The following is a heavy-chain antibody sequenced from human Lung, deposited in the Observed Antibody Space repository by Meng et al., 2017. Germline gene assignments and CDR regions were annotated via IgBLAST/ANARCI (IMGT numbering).Heavy chain of an antibody. CDR1: GFTLDRNA. V-gene: IGHV3-30*01. J-gene: IGHJ4*02. D-gene: IGHD4-17*01. CDR2: ISYDGSNQ. CDR3: ARNNYGDYYFDY. Sequence: VRLVWFGGGGVQPGRSVGVSCSASGFTLDRNAMHWVRQAPSKGLEWVAAISYDGSNQHYAYSVKGRFTISRDNSENTLYLQMNSLRAEDTAVYYCARNNYGDYYFDYWGQGTLVTVSS.